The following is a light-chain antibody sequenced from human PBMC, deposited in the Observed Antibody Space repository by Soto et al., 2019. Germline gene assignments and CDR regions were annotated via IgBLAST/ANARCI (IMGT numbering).Light chain of an antibody. CDR2: EVS. V-gene: IGLV2-14*01. CDR1: SSDVGGYNY. J-gene: IGLJ1*01. Sequence: QSALTQPASVSGSPGQSITISCTGTSSDVGGYNYVSWYQQHPGKAPKLMIYEVSNRPSGVSNRFSGSKSGTSASLAITGLQAEDEADYYCQSYDSSLSGSKVFGTGTKLTVL. CDR3: QSYDSSLSGSKV.